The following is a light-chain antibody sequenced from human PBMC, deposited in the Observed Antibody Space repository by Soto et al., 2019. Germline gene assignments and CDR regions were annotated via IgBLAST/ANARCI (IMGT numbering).Light chain of an antibody. J-gene: IGKJ5*01. CDR1: HGISSH. CDR2: AAS. CDR3: QQLNSYPLA. Sequence: DIQLTPSPSFLSASVGDRVTITCRASHGISSHLAWYQQKLGKAPKLLIYAASTLESGVPSRFSGSGSGTEFTLTISSLQPEDFATYYCQQLNSYPLAFGQGTRLEIK. V-gene: IGKV1-9*01.